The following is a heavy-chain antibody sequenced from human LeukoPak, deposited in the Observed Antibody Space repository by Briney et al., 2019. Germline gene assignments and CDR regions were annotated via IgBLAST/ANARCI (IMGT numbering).Heavy chain of an antibody. J-gene: IGHJ6*03. CDR3: ARGKHGYYDSSGYYYYYMDV. Sequence: EASVKVSCKASGYTFTSYDINWVRQATGQGLEWMGWMNPNRGNTGYAQKFHGRITITSNTSTSTAFMELSSMRSEDTAVYYCARGKHGYYDSSGYYYYYMDVWGKGTTVTVSS. CDR1: GYTFTSYD. CDR2: MNPNRGNT. D-gene: IGHD3-22*01. V-gene: IGHV1-8*01.